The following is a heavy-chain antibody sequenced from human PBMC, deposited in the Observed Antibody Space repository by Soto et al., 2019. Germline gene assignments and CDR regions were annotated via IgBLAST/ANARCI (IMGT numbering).Heavy chain of an antibody. CDR2: INHSGST. V-gene: IGHV4-34*01. J-gene: IGHJ5*02. CDR3: ARAGPYCTNGVCSPRIRNWFDP. CDR1: GGSFSGYY. Sequence: PSETLSLTCAVYGGSFSGYYWSWIRQPPGKGLEWIGEINHSGSTNYNPSLKSRVTISVDTSKNQFSLKLSSVTAADTAVYYCARAGPYCTNGVCSPRIRNWFDPWGQGTLVTVSS. D-gene: IGHD2-8*01.